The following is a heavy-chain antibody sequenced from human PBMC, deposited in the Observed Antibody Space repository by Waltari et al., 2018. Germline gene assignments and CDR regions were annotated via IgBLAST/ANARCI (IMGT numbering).Heavy chain of an antibody. CDR1: GSFYY. V-gene: IGHV4-59*08. Sequence: QVQLQESGPGLVKPSETLSLTCTLSGSFYYLSWIRQPPGKGLECLGYASYSGSTYYNPSPQSRVTILVGSSRNQFSLQLSSVTAADTAVYYCATLGARYSNAFDVWGQGTMVTVSS. D-gene: IGHD2-15*01. CDR2: ASYSGST. J-gene: IGHJ3*01. CDR3: ATLGARYSNAFDV.